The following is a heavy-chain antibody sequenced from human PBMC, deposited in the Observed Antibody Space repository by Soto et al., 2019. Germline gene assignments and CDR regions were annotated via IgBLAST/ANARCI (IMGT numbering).Heavy chain of an antibody. CDR3: ARYDYGGNSEDDY. CDR2: ISAYNGNT. Sequence: ASVKVSCKASGYTFTGYGISWVRQAPGQGLEWMGWISAYNGNTNYAQKLQGRVTMTTDTSTSTAYVELRSLRSDDTAVYYCARYDYGGNSEDDYWGQGTLVTVSS. D-gene: IGHD4-17*01. CDR1: GYTFTGYG. V-gene: IGHV1-18*01. J-gene: IGHJ4*02.